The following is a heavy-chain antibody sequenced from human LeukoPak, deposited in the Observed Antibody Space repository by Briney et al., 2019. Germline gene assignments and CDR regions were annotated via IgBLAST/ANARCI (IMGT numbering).Heavy chain of an antibody. CDR1: GYTFSDSY. CDR2: INLKSGAA. V-gene: IGHV1-2*02. Sequence: GASVKVSCKASGYTFSDSYMHWVRQAPGQGLEYLAWINLKSGAAKYAQKLQGRVSMTRDTSISTAYMDLGSLRSDDTAVYYCAREGSHCGGDCYSFDSWGQGTLVTVSS. D-gene: IGHD2-21*02. CDR3: AREGSHCGGDCYSFDS. J-gene: IGHJ4*02.